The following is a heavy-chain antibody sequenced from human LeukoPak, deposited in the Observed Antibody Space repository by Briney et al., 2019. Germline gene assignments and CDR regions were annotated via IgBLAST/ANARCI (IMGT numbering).Heavy chain of an antibody. CDR1: GFTFSSYG. CDR3: AKSSYYDASGYYREYYFDY. Sequence: GGSLRLSCAASGFTFSSYGMSWVRQAPGKGLEWVSSISGSGGSTHYADSVKGRFTISRDKTKNTLYLQMNSLRAEDTAVYYCAKSSYYDASGYYREYYFDYWGQGTLVTVSS. J-gene: IGHJ4*02. CDR2: ISGSGGST. V-gene: IGHV3-23*01. D-gene: IGHD3-22*01.